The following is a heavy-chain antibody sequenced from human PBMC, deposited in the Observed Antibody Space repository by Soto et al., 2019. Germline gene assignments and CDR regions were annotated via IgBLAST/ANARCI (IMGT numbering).Heavy chain of an antibody. CDR3: ARGSPPFYDYVWGSYRYRTYFDY. Sequence: QVQLQQWGAGLLKPSETLSLTCAVYGGSFSGYYWSWIRQPPGKGLEWIGEINHSGSTNYNPSLKSRVTISVDTSKSQFSLKLSSVTAADTAVYYCARGSPPFYDYVWGSYRYRTYFDYWGQGTLVTVSS. CDR2: INHSGST. CDR1: GGSFSGYY. V-gene: IGHV4-34*01. D-gene: IGHD3-16*02. J-gene: IGHJ4*02.